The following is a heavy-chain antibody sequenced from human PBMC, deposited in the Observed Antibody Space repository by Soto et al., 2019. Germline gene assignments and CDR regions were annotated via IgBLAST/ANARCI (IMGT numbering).Heavy chain of an antibody. V-gene: IGHV1-69*01. J-gene: IGHJ6*02. CDR2: IIPIFGTA. D-gene: IGHD4-4*01. CDR3: ARPSDYSNYVFFLDYYYGTDV. CDR1: GGTFSSYA. Sequence: QVQLVQSGAEVKKPGSSVKVSCKASGGTFSSYAISWVRQAPGQGLEWMGGIIPIFGTANYAQKFQGRVTITADESTSTAYMELSSLRSEDTAVYYCARPSDYSNYVFFLDYYYGTDVWGQGTTVTVSS.